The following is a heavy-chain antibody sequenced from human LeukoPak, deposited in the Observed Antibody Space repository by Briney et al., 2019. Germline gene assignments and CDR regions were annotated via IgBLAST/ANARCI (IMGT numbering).Heavy chain of an antibody. V-gene: IGHV3-21*01. Sequence: GGSLRLSCAASGFTFSSYSMNWVRQAPGKGLEWVSSISSSSSYIYYADSEKGRFTISRDNAKNSLYLQMNSLRAEDTAVYYCARDSPGYCSGGSCYPWFDPWGQGTLVTVSS. CDR2: ISSSSSYI. CDR1: GFTFSSYS. J-gene: IGHJ5*02. D-gene: IGHD2-15*01. CDR3: ARDSPGYCSGGSCYPWFDP.